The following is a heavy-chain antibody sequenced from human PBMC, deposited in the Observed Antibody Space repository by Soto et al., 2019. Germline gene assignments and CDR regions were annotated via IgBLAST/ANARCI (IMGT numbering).Heavy chain of an antibody. J-gene: IGHJ6*02. D-gene: IGHD3-16*01. CDR1: GYTFTSYG. Sequence: QVQLVQSGAEVKKPGASVKVSCKASGYTFTSYGISWVRQAPGQGLEWMGWISAYNGNTNYAQKLQGRVTMTTDTSTSTAYLELRSLRPDDPAVYYCARWGWGQPYYYHGMDVWGQWTTVTVSS. CDR2: ISAYNGNT. CDR3: ARWGWGQPYYYHGMDV. V-gene: IGHV1-18*01.